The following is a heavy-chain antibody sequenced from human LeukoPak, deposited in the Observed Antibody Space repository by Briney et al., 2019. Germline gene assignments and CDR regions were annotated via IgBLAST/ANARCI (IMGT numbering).Heavy chain of an antibody. CDR3: ARERVKGPVEMILGY. CDR2: ISYDGSHQ. J-gene: IGHJ4*02. Sequence: PGGSLRLSCAASGFTFSSYGMHWVRQTPDKGLQWVALISYDGSHQYYADSVKGRFTISRDNAKNSLYLQMNSLRAEDTAVYYCARERVKGPVEMILGYWGQGTLVTVSS. CDR1: GFTFSSYG. V-gene: IGHV3-30*12. D-gene: IGHD5-24*01.